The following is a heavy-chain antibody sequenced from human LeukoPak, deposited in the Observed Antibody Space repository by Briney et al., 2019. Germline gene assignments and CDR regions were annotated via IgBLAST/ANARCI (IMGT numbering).Heavy chain of an antibody. CDR3: ALGYCSGGSCYPQDY. CDR2: IIPIFGTA. Sequence: GASVKVSCKASGGTFSGYAISWVRQAPGQGLEWMGGIIPIFGTANYAQKFQGRVTITADESTSTAYMELSSLRSEDTAVYYCALGYCSGGSCYPQDYWGQGTLVTVSS. V-gene: IGHV1-69*13. D-gene: IGHD2-15*01. CDR1: GGTFSGYA. J-gene: IGHJ4*02.